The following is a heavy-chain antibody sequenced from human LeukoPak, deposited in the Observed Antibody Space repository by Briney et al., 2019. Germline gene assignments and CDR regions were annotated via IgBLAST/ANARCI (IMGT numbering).Heavy chain of an antibody. D-gene: IGHD2-15*01. CDR2: ISGSGGST. V-gene: IGHV3-23*01. CDR3: AKDLVVVVVAATFDY. CDR1: GFTFSSYA. Sequence: GGSLRLSCAASGFTFSSYAMSWVRQAPGKGLEWVSAISGSGGSTYYADSVKGRFTISRDNSKNTLYLQMNSLRAEDTAVYYCAKDLVVVVVAATFDYWGQGTLVTVSS. J-gene: IGHJ4*02.